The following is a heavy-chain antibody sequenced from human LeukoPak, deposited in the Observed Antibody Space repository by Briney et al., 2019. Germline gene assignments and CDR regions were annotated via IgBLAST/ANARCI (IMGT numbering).Heavy chain of an antibody. CDR2: IKQDGSEK. J-gene: IGHJ6*02. D-gene: IGHD3-22*01. CDR1: GFTFSRHW. Sequence: GGSLRLSCAASGFTFSRHWMYWVRQASGKGLEWVANIKQDGSEKYYVDSVKGRFTISRDNAKNSLYLQMNSLRAEDTAVYYCARDGFFAYDSSGYYSESYYYGMDVWGQGTTVTVSS. CDR3: ARDGFFAYDSSGYYSESYYYGMDV. V-gene: IGHV3-7*03.